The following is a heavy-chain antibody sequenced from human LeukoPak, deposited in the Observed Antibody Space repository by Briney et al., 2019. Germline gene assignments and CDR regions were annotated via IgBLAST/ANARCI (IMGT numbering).Heavy chain of an antibody. CDR1: GYTFTSYA. D-gene: IGHD6-6*01. V-gene: IGHV7-4-1*02. Sequence: ASVKVSCKASGYTFTSYAMNWVRQAPGQGLEWMGWINTNTGNPTYAQGFTGRFVFSLDTSVSTAYLQISSLKAEDTAVYYCASKNPQLVPKHYYYYYYMDVWGKGTTVTVSS. CDR3: ASKNPQLVPKHYYYYYYMDV. J-gene: IGHJ6*03. CDR2: INTNTGNP.